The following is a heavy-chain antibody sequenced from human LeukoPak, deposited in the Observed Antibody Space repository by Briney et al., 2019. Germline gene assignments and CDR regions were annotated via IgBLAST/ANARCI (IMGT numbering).Heavy chain of an antibody. V-gene: IGHV1-46*01. CDR2: INPSGTGT. J-gene: IGHJ5*02. Sequence: GASVKVSCKASGYTFTGYYMHWVRQAPGQGLEWMGVINPSGTGTSYAQKFQGRITMSRDTSTSTIYVELSSLRSEDTAFYYCATDHSMANIAWWFDPWGQGTLVTVSS. CDR1: GYTFTGYY. CDR3: ATDHSMANIAWWFDP. D-gene: IGHD2/OR15-2a*01.